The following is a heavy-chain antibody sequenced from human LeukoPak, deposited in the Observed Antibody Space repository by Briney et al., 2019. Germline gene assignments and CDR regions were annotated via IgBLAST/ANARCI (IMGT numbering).Heavy chain of an antibody. CDR2: IYHSGST. J-gene: IGHJ4*02. CDR1: GGSISSGDYY. CDR3: ARGPDSSGYYHFDY. V-gene: IGHV4-30-4*01. Sequence: SETLSLTCTVSGGSISSGDYYWSWIRQPPGKGLEWIGYIYHSGSTHFNPSLKSRVTISVDTSKNQFSLKLSSVTAADTAVYFYARGPDSSGYYHFDYWGQGTLVTVSS. D-gene: IGHD3-22*01.